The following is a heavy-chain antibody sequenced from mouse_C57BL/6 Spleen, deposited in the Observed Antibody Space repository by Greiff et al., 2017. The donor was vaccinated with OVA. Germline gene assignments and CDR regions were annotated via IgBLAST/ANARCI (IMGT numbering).Heavy chain of an antibody. CDR3: ARSGTTVVEGYFDV. V-gene: IGHV1-81*01. D-gene: IGHD1-1*01. J-gene: IGHJ1*03. CDR1: GYTFTSYG. Sequence: VQLQQSGAELARPGASVKLSCKASGYTFTSYGISWVKQRTGQGLEWIGEIYPRSGNTYYNEKFKGKATLTADKSSSTAYMELRSLTSEDSAVYFCARSGTTVVEGYFDVWGTGTTVTVSS. CDR2: IYPRSGNT.